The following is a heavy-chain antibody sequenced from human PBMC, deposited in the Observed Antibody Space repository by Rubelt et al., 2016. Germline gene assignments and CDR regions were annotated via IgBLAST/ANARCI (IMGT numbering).Heavy chain of an antibody. Sequence: EVQLLESGGGLVQPGGSLRLSCSASGFTFSTYAMSWVRQAPGKGLEWVSAISNSGGNTYYADSVKGRFTISRDNSKTALYLLMNSLRAEDTAVYYCAKEGRIAAAGISYYYGMDVWGQGTTVTVSS. V-gene: IGHV3-23*01. D-gene: IGHD6-13*01. CDR2: ISNSGGNT. J-gene: IGHJ6*02. CDR1: GFTFSTYA. CDR3: AKEGRIAAAGISYYYGMDV.